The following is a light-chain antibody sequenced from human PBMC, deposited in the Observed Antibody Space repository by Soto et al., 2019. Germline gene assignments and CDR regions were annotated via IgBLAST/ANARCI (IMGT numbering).Light chain of an antibody. CDR1: QTVSNT. CDR3: QQYNEWPLT. V-gene: IGKV3-15*01. CDR2: FAS. J-gene: IGKJ4*01. Sequence: DRVMTQFPATLSVSPGAKATLSCRASQTVSNTLAWYQQKPGQAPSLLIYFASTRATGVPARFSGSGSGTEFTLTIRNLQSEDSAVYYCQQYNEWPLTFGGGTKSETK.